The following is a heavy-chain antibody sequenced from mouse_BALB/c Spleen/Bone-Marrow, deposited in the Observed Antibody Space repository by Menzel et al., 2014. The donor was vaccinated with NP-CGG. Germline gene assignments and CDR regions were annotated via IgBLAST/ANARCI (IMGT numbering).Heavy chain of an antibody. J-gene: IGHJ2*01. V-gene: IGHV4-1*02. CDR3: AIPDYSRYLNY. CDR1: GFDFSRYW. Sequence: EVMLEDPGGGLVQPGGSLKLSCAASGFDFSRYWMSRVRQAPGKGLEWIGEINPDSRTINYSPSLKDKFIISRDNAKNTLYLRLNKVRSEDTALYYCAIPDYSRYLNYWGQGGLLTSSS. CDR2: INPDSRTI. D-gene: IGHD1-1*01.